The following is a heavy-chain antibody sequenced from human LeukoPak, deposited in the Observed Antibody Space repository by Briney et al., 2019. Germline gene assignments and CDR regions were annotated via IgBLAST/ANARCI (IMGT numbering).Heavy chain of an antibody. Sequence: SETLSLTCTVSGGSISSGSYYWSWIRQPAGKGLEWIGRIYTSGSTNYNPSLKSRVTISVDTSKNQFSLKLSSVTAADTAVYYCARDTVRDGYKGGSYWGQGTLVTASS. V-gene: IGHV4-61*02. D-gene: IGHD5-24*01. CDR3: ARDTVRDGYKGGSY. J-gene: IGHJ4*02. CDR2: IYTSGST. CDR1: GGSISSGSYY.